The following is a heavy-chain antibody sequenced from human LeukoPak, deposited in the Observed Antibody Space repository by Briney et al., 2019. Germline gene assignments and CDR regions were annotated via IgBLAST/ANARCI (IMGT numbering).Heavy chain of an antibody. CDR1: GFTFSDYY. D-gene: IGHD3-3*01. V-gene: IGHV3-11*04. CDR2: ISSSGSTI. J-gene: IGHJ6*03. CDR3: ASLEDYYYYMDV. Sequence: GGSLRLSCAASGFTFSDYYMSWIRQAPGKGLEWVSYISSSGSTIYYADSVKGRFTISRDNAKNSLYLQMNSLRAEDTAVYYCASLEDYYYYMDVWGKGTTVTVSS.